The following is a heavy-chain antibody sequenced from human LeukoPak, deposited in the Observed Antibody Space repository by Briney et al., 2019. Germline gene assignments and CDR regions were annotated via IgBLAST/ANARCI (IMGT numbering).Heavy chain of an antibody. CDR1: GYSISSGYY. V-gene: IGHV4-38-2*02. CDR3: ARDQVTTDYYGMDV. CDR2: IYQSGST. J-gene: IGHJ6*02. Sequence: PSETLSLTCTVSGYSISSGYYWGWIRQPPGEGLEWIGSIYQSGSTYYNPSLKSRVTISVDTSKNQFSLKLTSVTAADTAVYYCARDQVTTDYYGMDVWGQGTTVTVSS. D-gene: IGHD4-17*01.